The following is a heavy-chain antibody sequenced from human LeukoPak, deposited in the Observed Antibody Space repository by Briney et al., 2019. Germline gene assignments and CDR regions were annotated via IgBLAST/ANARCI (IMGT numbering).Heavy chain of an antibody. Sequence: GGSLRLSCEASGFTFSGFWMHWVRQVPGEGLVWVARMNSAGTTVNYADSVKGRFTISRDNVRNTLHLQMNNLSLEDTAVYFCIREVQVRASASLGLWGRGTLVTVS. D-gene: IGHD1-1*01. V-gene: IGHV3-74*01. CDR3: IREVQVRASASLGL. CDR2: MNSAGTTV. J-gene: IGHJ4*01. CDR1: GFTFSGFW.